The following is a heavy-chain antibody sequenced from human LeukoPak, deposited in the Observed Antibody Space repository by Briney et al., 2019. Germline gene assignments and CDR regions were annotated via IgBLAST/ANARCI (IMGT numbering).Heavy chain of an antibody. CDR3: AVYSTSSGWFDP. CDR2: IYYSGST. CDR1: GGSISSSSLY. Sequence: SETLSLTCTVSGGSISSSSLYWGWIRQPPGKGLEWIGSIYYSGSTYYNSSLKSRVTISVDTSENQFSLKLSSVTAADTAVYYCAVYSTSSGWFDPWGQGTLVTVSS. J-gene: IGHJ5*02. D-gene: IGHD6-6*01. V-gene: IGHV4-39*01.